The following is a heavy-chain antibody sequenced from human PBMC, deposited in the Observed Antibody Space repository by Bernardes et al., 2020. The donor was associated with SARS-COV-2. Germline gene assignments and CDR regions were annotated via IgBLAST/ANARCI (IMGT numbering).Heavy chain of an antibody. V-gene: IGHV1-8*02. J-gene: IGHJ6*02. CDR1: GYTFSSYD. CDR3: ARGRGNSSGWYYYGLDV. D-gene: IGHD6-19*01. Sequence: AAVQDSCKASGYTFSSYDINWVRQATGQGLEWMGWMTPTSGTTGYAQKFQGRVTMTRNTSISTAYMELSSLRSDDTAVYYCARGRGNSSGWYYYGLDVWGQGITVTVSS. CDR2: MTPTSGTT.